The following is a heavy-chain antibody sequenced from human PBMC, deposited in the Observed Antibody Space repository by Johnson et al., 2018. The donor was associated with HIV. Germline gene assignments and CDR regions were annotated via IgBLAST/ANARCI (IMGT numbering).Heavy chain of an antibody. Sequence: VQLVESGGGLVKPGGSLRLSCAASGFTFSNAWMSWVRQAPGKGLEWLGHIKSEADGGTTDYAAPVKGKFIISRDDSKTTLYLQINSLKSEDTAVYYCATEPKAFDIWGQGTMVTVSS. CDR1: GFTFSNAW. CDR3: ATEPKAFDI. V-gene: IGHV3-15*01. J-gene: IGHJ3*02. CDR2: IKSEADGGTT.